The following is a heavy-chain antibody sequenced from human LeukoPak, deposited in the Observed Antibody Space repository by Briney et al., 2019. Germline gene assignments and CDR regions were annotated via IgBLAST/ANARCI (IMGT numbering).Heavy chain of an antibody. CDR1: GFPFDVQT. CDR2: MREDGTEI. V-gene: IGHV3-7*03. CDR3: AKDGLWFGELPVY. J-gene: IGHJ4*02. D-gene: IGHD3-10*01. Sequence: GGSLRLSCAASGFPFDVQTMSWVRQAPGKGLDWVASMREDGTEIHYVDSVKGRFTISRDNPTSSLYLQMNSLRAEDTAVYYCAKDGLWFGELPVYWGQGALVTVSS.